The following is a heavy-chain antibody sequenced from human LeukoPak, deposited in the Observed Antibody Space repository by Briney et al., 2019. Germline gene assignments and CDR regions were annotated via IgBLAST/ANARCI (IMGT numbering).Heavy chain of an antibody. J-gene: IGHJ4*02. V-gene: IGHV4-34*01. Sequence: PSETLSLTCAVYGGSFSGYYWSWIRQPPGKGLEWIGEVNHSGSTNYNPSLKSRVTISVDTSKNQFSLKLSSVTAADTAVYYCARDSSHCSSTSCYEFDYWGQGTLVTVSS. CDR1: GGSFSGYY. CDR3: ARDSSHCSSTSCYEFDY. CDR2: VNHSGST. D-gene: IGHD2-2*01.